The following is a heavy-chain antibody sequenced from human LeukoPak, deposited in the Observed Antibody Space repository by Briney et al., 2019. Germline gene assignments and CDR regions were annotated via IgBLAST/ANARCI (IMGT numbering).Heavy chain of an antibody. V-gene: IGHV3-30*04. J-gene: IGHJ5*02. D-gene: IGHD2-15*01. CDR3: ARELLRRYNWFDP. CDR1: GFTFSSYA. CDR2: ISYGGSNK. Sequence: PGGSLRLSCAASGFTFSSYAMHWVRQAPGKGLEWVAVISYGGSNKYYADSVKGRFTISRDNSKNTLYLQMNSLRAEDTAVYYCARELLRRYNWFDPWGQGTLVTVSS.